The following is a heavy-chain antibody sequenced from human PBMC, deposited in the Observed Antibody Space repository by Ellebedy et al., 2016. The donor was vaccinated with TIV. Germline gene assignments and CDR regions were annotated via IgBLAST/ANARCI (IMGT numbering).Heavy chain of an antibody. CDR2: ISGSGGST. J-gene: IGHJ4*02. CDR3: AKDHSQLVPPDY. D-gene: IGHD6-13*01. Sequence: GESLKISCAASGFTFSSYAMSWVRQAPGKGLEWVSAISGSGGSTYYADSVKGRFTISRDNSKNTLYLQMNSLRAEDTAVYYCAKDHSQLVPPDYWGQGTLVTVSS. CDR1: GFTFSSYA. V-gene: IGHV3-23*01.